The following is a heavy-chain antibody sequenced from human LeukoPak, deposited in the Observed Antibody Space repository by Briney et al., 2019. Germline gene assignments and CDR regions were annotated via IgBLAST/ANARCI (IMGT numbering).Heavy chain of an antibody. CDR3: ARRSAAGIDY. J-gene: IGHJ4*02. D-gene: IGHD6-13*01. CDR2: IYYSGST. V-gene: IGHV4-59*12. CDR1: GGSISSYY. Sequence: SETLSLTCTVSGGSISSYYWSWIRQPPGKGLEWIGYIYYSGSTNYNPSLKSRVTISVDTSKNQFSLKLSSVTAADTAVYYCARRSAAGIDYWGQGTLDTVSS.